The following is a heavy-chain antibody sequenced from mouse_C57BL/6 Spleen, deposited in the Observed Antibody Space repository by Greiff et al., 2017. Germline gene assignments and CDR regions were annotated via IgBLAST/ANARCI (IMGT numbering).Heavy chain of an antibody. CDR2: INPNNGGT. Sequence: EVKLMESGPELVKPGASVKIPCKASGYTFTDYNMDWVKQSHGKSLEWIGDINPNNGGTIYNQKFKGKATLTVDKSSSTAYMELRSLTSEDTAVYYCARVPITTVVDYFDYWGQGTTLTVSS. J-gene: IGHJ2*01. CDR1: GYTFTDYN. V-gene: IGHV1-18*01. D-gene: IGHD1-1*01. CDR3: ARVPITTVVDYFDY.